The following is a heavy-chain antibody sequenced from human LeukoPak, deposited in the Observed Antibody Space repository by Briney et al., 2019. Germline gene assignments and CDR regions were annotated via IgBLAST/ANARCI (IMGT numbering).Heavy chain of an antibody. V-gene: IGHV1-69*13. J-gene: IGHJ5*02. CDR1: GGTFSSYA. D-gene: IGHD2-15*01. Sequence: GASVKVSCKASGGTFSSYAISWVRQAPGQGLEWMGGIIPIFGIANYAQKFQGRVTITADESTSTAYMELSSLRSEDTAVYYCARLETHCSGGSCMILWFDPWGQGTLVTVSS. CDR3: ARLETHCSGGSCMILWFDP. CDR2: IIPIFGIA.